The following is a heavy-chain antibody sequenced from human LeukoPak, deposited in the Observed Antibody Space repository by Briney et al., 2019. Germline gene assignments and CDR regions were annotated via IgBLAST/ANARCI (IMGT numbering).Heavy chain of an antibody. V-gene: IGHV3-23*01. CDR3: AKDVRPGGGGMDV. Sequence: PGGSLRLSCTASGFTFRTLAMNWVRQAPGKGLEWVSTISDNGRSTHYADSVKGRFTISRDNYKDTLDLQMNSLKAEDTAIYYCAKDVRPGGGGMDVWSQGTTVTVSS. CDR2: ISDNGRST. D-gene: IGHD3-10*02. CDR1: GFTFRTLA. J-gene: IGHJ6*02.